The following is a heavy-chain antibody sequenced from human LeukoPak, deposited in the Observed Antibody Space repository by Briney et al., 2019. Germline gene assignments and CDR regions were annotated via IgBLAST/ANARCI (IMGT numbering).Heavy chain of an antibody. Sequence: GGSLRLSCAASGFTFSSYAMSWVRQAPGKGLEWVSAISGSGGSTYYADSVKGRFTISRDNSKNTLYLQMNSLRAEDTAVYYCAKGQHHYDSSGSIDYWGQGTLVTVSS. V-gene: IGHV3-23*01. CDR1: GFTFSSYA. CDR3: AKGQHHYDSSGSIDY. J-gene: IGHJ4*02. CDR2: ISGSGGST. D-gene: IGHD3-22*01.